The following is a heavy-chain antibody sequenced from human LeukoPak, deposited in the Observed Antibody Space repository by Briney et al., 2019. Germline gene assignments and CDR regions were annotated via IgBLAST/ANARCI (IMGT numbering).Heavy chain of an antibody. V-gene: IGHV3-64*01. CDR2: ISSNGGST. CDR1: GFTFSSYA. Sequence: GGSLRLSCAASGFTFSSYAMHWVRQAPGKGLEYVSAISSNGGSTYYANSVKGRFTISRDNSKNTLYLQMGSLRAEDMAVYYCARGAPAILLYYFDYWGQGTLVTVSS. CDR3: ARGAPAILLYYFDY. J-gene: IGHJ4*02.